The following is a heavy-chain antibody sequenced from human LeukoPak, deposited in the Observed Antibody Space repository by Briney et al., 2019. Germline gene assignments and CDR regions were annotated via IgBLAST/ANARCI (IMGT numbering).Heavy chain of an antibody. CDR1: GFTFSSYE. D-gene: IGHD2-2*01. Sequence: GGSLTLSYAASGFTFSSYEMNWVRQAPGKGLEWVSYISSSGSTIYYADSVKGRFTISRDNAKNSLYLQMNSLRAEDTAVYYCARNRYCSSTSCPNWFDPWGQGTLVTVSS. CDR3: ARNRYCSSTSCPNWFDP. J-gene: IGHJ5*02. CDR2: ISSSGSTI. V-gene: IGHV3-48*03.